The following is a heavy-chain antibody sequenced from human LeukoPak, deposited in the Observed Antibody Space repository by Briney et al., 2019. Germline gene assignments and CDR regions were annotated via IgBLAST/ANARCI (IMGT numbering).Heavy chain of an antibody. D-gene: IGHD3-10*01. CDR1: GFTFSSYGMY. CDR3: ARHYGLLWFGEFDP. J-gene: IGHJ5*02. Sequence: GSLRLSCAASGFTFSSYGMYWVRQPPGKGLEWIGSIYYSGSTYYNPSLKSRVTISVDTSKNQFSLKLSSVTAADTAVYYCARHYGLLWFGEFDPWGQGTLVTVSS. V-gene: IGHV4-39*01. CDR2: IYYSGST.